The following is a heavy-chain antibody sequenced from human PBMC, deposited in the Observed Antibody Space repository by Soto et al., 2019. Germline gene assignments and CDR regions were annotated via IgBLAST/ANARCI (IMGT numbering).Heavy chain of an antibody. V-gene: IGHV4-59*12. CDR3: ARGDYYDSSGPYSGLALDY. D-gene: IGHD3-22*01. J-gene: IGHJ4*02. CDR2: IYYSGST. CDR1: GGSISSSY. Sequence: PSETLSLTCTVSGGSISSSYWSWIRQPPGKGLEWIGYIYYSGSTNYNPSLKSRVTISVDTSKNQFPLKLSSVTAADTAVYYCARGDYYDSSGPYSGLALDYWGQGTLVTVSS.